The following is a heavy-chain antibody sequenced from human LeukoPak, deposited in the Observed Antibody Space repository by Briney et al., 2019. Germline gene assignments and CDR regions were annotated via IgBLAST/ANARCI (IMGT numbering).Heavy chain of an antibody. CDR3: ARGRWDDSSGYYVS. Sequence: SVKVSCKASGGTFSSYAISWVRQAPGQGLEWMGGIIPIFGTANYAQKFQGRVAITADESTSTAYMELSSLRSEDTAVYYCARGRWDDSSGYYVSWGQGTLVTVSS. CDR1: GGTFSSYA. D-gene: IGHD3-22*01. V-gene: IGHV1-69*13. J-gene: IGHJ4*02. CDR2: IIPIFGTA.